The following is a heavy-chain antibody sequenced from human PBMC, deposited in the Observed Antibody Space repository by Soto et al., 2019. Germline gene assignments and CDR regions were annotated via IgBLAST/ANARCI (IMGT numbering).Heavy chain of an antibody. CDR1: GAPLTSNTFY. D-gene: IGHD2-21*02. J-gene: IGHJ4*01. CDR3: DAVTDIRPILDY. CDR2: VLQSGST. V-gene: IGHV4-39*01. Sequence: ETLSPTCSFSGAPLTSNTFYWGWIPQTPGRGLELIGSVLQSGSTYYNPSLKSRLSISVDTSKNQFSLRLNSVTAADTAVHYCDAVTDIRPILDYRGQGVLVTVSS.